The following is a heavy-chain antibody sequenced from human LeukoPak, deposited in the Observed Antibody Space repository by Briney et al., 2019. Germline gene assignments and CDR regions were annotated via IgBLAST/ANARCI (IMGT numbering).Heavy chain of an antibody. V-gene: IGHV3-23*01. CDR1: GFSFGNYG. CDR2: ITTGGAA. CDR3: SNTGPGSGWSRYYFDF. D-gene: IGHD6-19*01. Sequence: GGSLRLSCAASGFSFGNYGMNWVRQAPGKGVEWVSTITTGGAAYYADSVKGRFAISKDNSLKTVSLQMNTLRADDTAVYYYSNTGPGSGWSRYYFDFWGPGTRVSVSS. J-gene: IGHJ4*02.